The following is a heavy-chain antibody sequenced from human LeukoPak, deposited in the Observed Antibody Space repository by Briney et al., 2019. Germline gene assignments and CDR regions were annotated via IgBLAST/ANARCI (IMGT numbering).Heavy chain of an antibody. CDR1: RFTFSNLA. CDR3: ARGGSDSRGYFVYYFDY. Sequence: GGSLRLSCAASRFTFSNLAMSWVRQAPGKGLEWVSTISGSAYSTYYADSVKGRFTISRDNSKNTLYLQIKSLRAEDTAVYYCARGGSDSRGYFVYYFDYWGQGTLVTVSS. D-gene: IGHD3-22*01. CDR2: ISGSAYST. V-gene: IGHV3-23*01. J-gene: IGHJ4*02.